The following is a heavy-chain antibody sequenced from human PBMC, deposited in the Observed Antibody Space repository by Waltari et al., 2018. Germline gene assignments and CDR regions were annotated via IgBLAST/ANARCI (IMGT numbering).Heavy chain of an antibody. D-gene: IGHD2-2*01. V-gene: IGHV1-69*02. CDR2: ISPILGIA. Sequence: QVQLVQSGAEVKKPGSSVKVSCKASGGTFSSYTISWVRQAPGQGLEWMGRISPILGIANYAQKFQGRVTITADKSTSTAYMELSSLRSEDTAVYYCARGVVVPAASTDFYYYGMDVWGQGTTVTVSS. J-gene: IGHJ6*02. CDR1: GGTFSSYT. CDR3: ARGVVVPAASTDFYYYGMDV.